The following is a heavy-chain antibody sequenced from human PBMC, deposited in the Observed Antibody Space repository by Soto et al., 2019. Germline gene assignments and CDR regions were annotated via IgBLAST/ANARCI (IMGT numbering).Heavy chain of an antibody. J-gene: IGHJ4*02. CDR1: GFSLSTSGVG. Sequence: QITLKESGPTLVKPTQTLTLTCTFSGFSLSTSGVGVGWIRQPPGRALEWLALIYWDDDKRYSPSLKSRLTITKDTSKNQVVLTMTNMDPVDTATYYCAHTGGVVAHFDYWGQGTLVTVSS. CDR2: IYWDDDK. D-gene: IGHD2-15*01. V-gene: IGHV2-5*02. CDR3: AHTGGVVAHFDY.